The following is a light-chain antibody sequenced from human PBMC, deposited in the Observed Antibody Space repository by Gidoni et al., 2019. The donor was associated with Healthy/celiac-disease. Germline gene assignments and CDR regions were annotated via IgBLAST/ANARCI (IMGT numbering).Light chain of an antibody. V-gene: IGKV1-39*01. CDR1: QSISSY. Sequence: DIQMTQSPSSLSASVGDRVTITCRASQSISSYLNWYQQKPGKAPKLLIYAASSLQSGVPSRFSGSGSGTDFTLTISSLQPDDFATYSCQQSYSTPPTFGQGTKLEIK. CDR3: QQSYSTPPT. J-gene: IGKJ2*01. CDR2: AAS.